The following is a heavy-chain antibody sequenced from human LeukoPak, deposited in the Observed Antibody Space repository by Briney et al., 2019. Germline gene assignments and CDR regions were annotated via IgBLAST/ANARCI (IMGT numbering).Heavy chain of an antibody. J-gene: IGHJ6*03. CDR2: IIPIFGTA. CDR3: AREYCSSTICYNYYYYMDV. Sequence: GSSVKVSCKASGGTFSSYAISWVRQAPGQGLEWMGGIIPIFGTANYAQNFQGRVTITTDESTSTAYMELSSLRSEDTAVYYCAREYCSSTICYNYYYYMDVWGKGTTVTVSS. CDR1: GGTFSSYA. D-gene: IGHD2-2*02. V-gene: IGHV1-69*05.